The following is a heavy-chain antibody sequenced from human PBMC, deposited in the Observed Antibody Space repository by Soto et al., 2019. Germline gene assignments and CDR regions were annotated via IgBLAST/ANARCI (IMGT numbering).Heavy chain of an antibody. V-gene: IGHV3-33*01. CDR1: GFTFSSYA. CDR2: IWYDGNNK. J-gene: IGHJ5*02. Sequence: QVQLVESGGGVVQTGRSLTLSCAASGFTFSSYAMHWVRQAPGKGLEWVAAIWYDGNNKYYADSVKGRFTISRDNSKNTLYLQMTSLRAEDPSQYYCVRYAVGSWYPFDPWGQGTLVTVSS. CDR3: VRYAVGSWYPFDP. D-gene: IGHD6-13*01.